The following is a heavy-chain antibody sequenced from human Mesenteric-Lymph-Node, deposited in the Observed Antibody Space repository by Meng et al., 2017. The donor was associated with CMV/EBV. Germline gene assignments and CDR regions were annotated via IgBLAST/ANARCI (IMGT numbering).Heavy chain of an antibody. J-gene: IGHJ4*02. CDR2: ITIGGSTI. CDR3: ARGNCSNTRCSSGGFDY. V-gene: IGHV3-11*04. CDR1: GFTFSDYY. D-gene: IGHD2-2*01. Sequence: GESLKISCAASGFTFSDYYMTWIRQAPGKGLEWVSYITIGGSTIYYADSVKGRFTISRDNAKNSLYLQVNSLRAEDTAVYYCARGNCSNTRCSSGGFDYWGQGTLVTVSS.